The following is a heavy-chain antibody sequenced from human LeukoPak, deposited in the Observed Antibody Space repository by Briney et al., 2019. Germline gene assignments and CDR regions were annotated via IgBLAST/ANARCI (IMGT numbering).Heavy chain of an antibody. D-gene: IGHD3-3*01. CDR2: INHSGST. CDR1: GGSFSGYY. Sequence: SETLSLTCAVYGGSFSGYYWSWIRQPPGKGLEWIGEINHSGSTNYNPSLKSRVTISVDTSKNQFSLKLSSVTAADTAVYYCARVVLRFLEWPKGDAFDIWGQGTMVTVSS. J-gene: IGHJ3*02. V-gene: IGHV4-34*01. CDR3: ARVVLRFLEWPKGDAFDI.